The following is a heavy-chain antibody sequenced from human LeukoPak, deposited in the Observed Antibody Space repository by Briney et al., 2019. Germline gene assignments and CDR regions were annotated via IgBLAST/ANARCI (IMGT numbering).Heavy chain of an antibody. Sequence: GGSLRLSCAASGFTLSDYYMSWVRQAPGKGLEWVSFISSRGSTIYYADSVKGRFTISRDNAKNSVYLQMNSLRAEDTAVYYCARAPGDSSGYQWGQGTLVTVAS. CDR3: ARAPGDSSGYQ. CDR2: ISSRGSTI. CDR1: GFTLSDYY. V-gene: IGHV3-11*01. D-gene: IGHD3-22*01. J-gene: IGHJ4*02.